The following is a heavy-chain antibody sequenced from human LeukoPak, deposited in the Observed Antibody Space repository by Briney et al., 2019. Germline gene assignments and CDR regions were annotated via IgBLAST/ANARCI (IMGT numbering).Heavy chain of an antibody. CDR3: ARGPDVAVAGASDY. CDR1: GYSFATYW. D-gene: IGHD6-19*01. V-gene: IGHV5-51*01. CDR2: IYPGDSNT. J-gene: IGHJ4*02. Sequence: GESLKISCKGSGYSFATYWIGWVRQMSGKGLDWMGIIYPGDSNTRYSPSFQGQVTISADKSISTAYLQWSSLKASDTAMYYCARGPDVAVAGASDYWGQGTLVTVSS.